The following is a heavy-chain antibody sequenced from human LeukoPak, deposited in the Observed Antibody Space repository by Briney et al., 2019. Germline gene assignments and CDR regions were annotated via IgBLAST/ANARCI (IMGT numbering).Heavy chain of an antibody. CDR2: ISNSAMTI. CDR3: TRGLLTGDLDEVFDI. V-gene: IGHV3-48*02. J-gene: IGHJ3*02. D-gene: IGHD3-9*01. CDR1: GFSLRDYS. Sequence: PGGSLRVSCAASGFSLRDYSIHWVRQAPGKALEWVSYISNSAMTIHYADSVKGRFTISRDNAKNSLFLQMNSLRDEDKAVYYCTRGLLTGDLDEVFDIWGQGTMVTVSS.